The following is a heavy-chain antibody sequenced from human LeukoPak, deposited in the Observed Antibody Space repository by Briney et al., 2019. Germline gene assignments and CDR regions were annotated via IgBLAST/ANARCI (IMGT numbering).Heavy chain of an antibody. V-gene: IGHV4-39*01. CDR1: GGSISSSSYY. D-gene: IGHD2-8*01. CDR2: IYYSGST. Sequence: SETLSLTCTVSGGSISSSSYYWGWIRQPPGKGLEWIGSIYYSGSTYYNPSLKSRVTIPVDTSKNQFSLKRSSVTAADTAVYYCARICTNGVCYRRFDYWGQGTLVTVSS. J-gene: IGHJ4*02. CDR3: ARICTNGVCYRRFDY.